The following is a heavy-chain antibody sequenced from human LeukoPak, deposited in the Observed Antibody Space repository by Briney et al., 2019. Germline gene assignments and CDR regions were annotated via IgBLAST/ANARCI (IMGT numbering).Heavy chain of an antibody. D-gene: IGHD5-18*01. Sequence: SETLSLTYTVSGGSISSSSYYWGWIRQPPGKGLEWIGSIYYSGSTYYNPSLKSRVTISVDTSKNQFSLKLSSVTAADTAVYYCARGGYSYGLRFLNYWGQGTLVTVSS. V-gene: IGHV4-39*07. CDR3: ARGGYSYGLRFLNY. CDR2: IYYSGST. CDR1: GGSISSSSYY. J-gene: IGHJ4*02.